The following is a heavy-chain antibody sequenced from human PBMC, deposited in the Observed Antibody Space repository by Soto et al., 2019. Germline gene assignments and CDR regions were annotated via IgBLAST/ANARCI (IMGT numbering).Heavy chain of an antibody. CDR1: GFTFSDYF. J-gene: IGHJ4*02. Sequence: ESGGALVKPGGSLRLSCAASGFTFSDYFMTWIRQAPGEGLEWVAYISTSARIINYADSVKGRFTISRDNAKNSLYLQMNSLRAEDTAVYFCAREYSAYHYHVDFWGQGTVVTVSS. V-gene: IGHV3-11*01. D-gene: IGHD4-4*01. CDR3: AREYSAYHYHVDF. CDR2: ISTSARII.